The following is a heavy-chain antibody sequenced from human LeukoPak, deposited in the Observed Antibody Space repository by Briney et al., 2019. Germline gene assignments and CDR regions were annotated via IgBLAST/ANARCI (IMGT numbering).Heavy chain of an antibody. Sequence: PSETLSLTCTVSGGSVNSGSYYWSWIRQHPGKGLEWIGYIYYTGITNYNPSLKSRVTISVDTSKNQFSLNLNSVTAADTAVYYCATSQCGSDCYLAGDYWGQGTLVIVSS. CDR1: GGSVNSGSYY. J-gene: IGHJ4*02. D-gene: IGHD2-21*02. V-gene: IGHV4-61*01. CDR3: ATSQCGSDCYLAGDY. CDR2: IYYTGIT.